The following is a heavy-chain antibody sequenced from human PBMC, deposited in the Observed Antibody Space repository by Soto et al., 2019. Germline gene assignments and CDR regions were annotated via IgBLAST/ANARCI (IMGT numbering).Heavy chain of an antibody. V-gene: IGHV4-4*07. CDR3: ARGGQDFWSGPFDY. CDR2: IDNSGST. D-gene: IGHD3-3*01. CDR1: GGSISNYF. J-gene: IGHJ4*02. Sequence: SETMSLTCTVAGGSISNYFCNWIRQHAGKGLEWIGRIDNSGSTNYNPSLKSRITMSADTSRNQFSLKLNSVTAADTAVYYCARGGQDFWSGPFDYWGQGALVTVSS.